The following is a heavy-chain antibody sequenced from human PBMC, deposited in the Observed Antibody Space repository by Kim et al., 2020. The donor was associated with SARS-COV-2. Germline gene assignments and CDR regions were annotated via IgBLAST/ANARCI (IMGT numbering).Heavy chain of an antibody. CDR2: IKPKTAGGTI. CDR1: GFTFRNAW. Sequence: GGSLRLSCAASGFTFRNAWMTWVRQAPGKGLEWVGRIKPKTAGGTIDYAAPVKGRFAILRDDSRNTLLLQMNSLKTEDTAVYYCTTGWPRTSSTNDYWGQGTQVTVSS. V-gene: IGHV3-15*01. CDR3: TTGWPRTSSTNDY. D-gene: IGHD2-15*01. J-gene: IGHJ4*02.